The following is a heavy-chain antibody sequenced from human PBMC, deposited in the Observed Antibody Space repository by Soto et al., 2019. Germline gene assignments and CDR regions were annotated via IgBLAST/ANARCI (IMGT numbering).Heavy chain of an antibody. Sequence: SLKISCKGSGYSFTSYWIGWVRQMPGKGLEWMGIIYPGDSDTRYSPSFQGQVTISADKSISTAYLQWSSLKASDTAMYYCARRSIAAQTYYYYGMDVWGQGTTVTVSS. V-gene: IGHV5-51*01. D-gene: IGHD6-6*01. CDR2: IYPGDSDT. CDR1: GYSFTSYW. CDR3: ARRSIAAQTYYYYGMDV. J-gene: IGHJ6*02.